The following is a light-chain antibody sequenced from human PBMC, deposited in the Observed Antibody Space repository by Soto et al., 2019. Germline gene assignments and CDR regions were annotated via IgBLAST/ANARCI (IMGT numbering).Light chain of an antibody. CDR1: GSDVGGYDY. J-gene: IGLJ2*01. V-gene: IGLV2-14*01. CDR3: SSFTTITHLV. CDR2: EVT. Sequence: QSVLTQPASVSGSPGQSITISCTGTGSDVGGYDYVSWYQQHPGKAPKLIIYEVTNRPSGVSVRFSASKSGNTASLTIFWLQPEDEADYSCSSFTTITHLVFGGGTQLTVL.